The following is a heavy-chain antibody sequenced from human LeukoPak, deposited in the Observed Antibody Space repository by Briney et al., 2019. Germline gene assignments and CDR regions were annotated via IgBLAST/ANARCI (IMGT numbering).Heavy chain of an antibody. V-gene: IGHV3-15*01. CDR1: GFTFRNAW. CDR3: AKDVPEIYYDSSGSFDY. Sequence: PGGSLRLSCAASGFTFRNAWMSWVRQAPGKGLEWVGRIKRKSDGGTTDYNAPVKGRFSVSRDDSRNTLYLQMNSLRAEDTAVYYCAKDVPEIYYDSSGSFDYWGQGTLVTVSS. CDR2: IKRKSDGGTT. D-gene: IGHD3-22*01. J-gene: IGHJ4*02.